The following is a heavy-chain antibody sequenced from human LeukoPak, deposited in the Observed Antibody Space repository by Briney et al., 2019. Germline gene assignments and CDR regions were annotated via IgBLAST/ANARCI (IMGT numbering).Heavy chain of an antibody. V-gene: IGHV4-4*09. J-gene: IGHJ5*01. CDR2: MYTSRST. D-gene: IGHD2/OR15-2a*01. CDR1: GGSISSYY. CDR3: ARLSTVHRSDS. Sequence: SETLSLTCTVSGGSISSYYWSWIRQPPGQGLEWMGCMYTSRSTNYNPSIKRRVTILVGTSNNNFSLKECTVTAADAAVCYCARLSTVHRSDSSGPRTPLT.